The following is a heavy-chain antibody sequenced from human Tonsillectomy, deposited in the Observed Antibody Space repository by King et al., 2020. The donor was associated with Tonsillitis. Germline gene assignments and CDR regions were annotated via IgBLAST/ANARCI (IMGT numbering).Heavy chain of an antibody. V-gene: IGHV3-21*01. Sequence: VQLVESGGGLVKPGGSLRLSCAASGFTFSNYRMSWVRQAPGKGLEWVSSISSSGDYIYHADSVKGRFTISRDNAENSLYLQMNSLRAEDTAVYFCVRGRAIVGVLTLLYYFDYWGQGTLVTVSS. CDR2: ISSSGDYI. CDR1: GFTFSNYR. D-gene: IGHD3-3*01. J-gene: IGHJ4*02. CDR3: VRGRAIVGVLTLLYYFDY.